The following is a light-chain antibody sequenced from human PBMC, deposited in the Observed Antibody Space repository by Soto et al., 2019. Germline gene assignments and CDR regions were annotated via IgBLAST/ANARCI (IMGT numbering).Light chain of an antibody. CDR3: SSYAGSSNV. V-gene: IGLV2-8*01. CDR1: SSDVGGYNY. Sequence: QSALTQPPSASGSPGQSVAISCTGTSSDVGGYNYVSWYQQHTGKAPKLMIYGVNKRPSGVPDRFSGSKSGNTASLTVSGLQAEDEADYYCSSYAGSSNVFGTGTKLTVL. CDR2: GVN. J-gene: IGLJ1*01.